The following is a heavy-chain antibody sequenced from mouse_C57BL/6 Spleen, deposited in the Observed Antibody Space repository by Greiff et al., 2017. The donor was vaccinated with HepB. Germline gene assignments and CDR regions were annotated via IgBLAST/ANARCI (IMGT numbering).Heavy chain of an antibody. V-gene: IGHV1-82*01. CDR2: IYPGDGDT. D-gene: IGHD1-1*01. CDR1: GYAFSSSW. CDR3: ASITTVVDWYFDV. J-gene: IGHJ1*03. Sequence: QVQLQQSGPELVKPGASVKISCKASGYAFSSSWMNWVKQRPGQGLEWIGRIYPGDGDTNYNGKFKGKATLTADKSSSTAYMQLSSLTSEDSAVYFCASITTVVDWYFDVWGTGTAVTVSS.